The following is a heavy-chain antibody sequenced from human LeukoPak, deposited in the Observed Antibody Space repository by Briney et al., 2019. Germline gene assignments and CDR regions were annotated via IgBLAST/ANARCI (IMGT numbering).Heavy chain of an antibody. CDR2: INPKSGGT. CDR1: GYTFTDYY. J-gene: IGHJ4*02. Sequence: ASVKVSCKASGYTFTDYYMHWVRQAPGQGLEWMGWINPKSGGTNYAQKFQGRVTMTRDTSINTAYMELSRLRSDDTAVYFCATGYSSGWGPDYWGQGTLVTVSS. D-gene: IGHD6-19*01. CDR3: ATGYSSGWGPDY. V-gene: IGHV1-2*02.